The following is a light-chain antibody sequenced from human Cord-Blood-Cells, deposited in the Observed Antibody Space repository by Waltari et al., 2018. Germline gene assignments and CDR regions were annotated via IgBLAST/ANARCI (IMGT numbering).Light chain of an antibody. CDR3: SSYTSSSTLYV. CDR2: DVS. V-gene: IGLV2-14*03. Sequence: QAALTQPASVSGSPGQTITISCTGTSSEVGGFNYVSWYQKHPGKAPKLMIYDVSNRPSGVSNRFSGSKSGNTASLTISGLQAEDEADYYCSSYTSSSTLYVFGTGTKVTVL. J-gene: IGLJ1*01. CDR1: SSEVGGFNY.